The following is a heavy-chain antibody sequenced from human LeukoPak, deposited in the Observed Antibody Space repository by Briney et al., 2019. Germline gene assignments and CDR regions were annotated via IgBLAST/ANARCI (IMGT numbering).Heavy chain of an antibody. CDR1: GGSISSYY. D-gene: IGHD6-13*01. CDR3: ARDVAAAGMGFDY. Sequence: PSETLSLTCTVSGGSISSYYWSWIRQPPGKGLEWIGYIYYSGSTNYNPSLKSRVIISVDTSKNQFSLKLSSVTAADTAVYYCARDVAAAGMGFDYWGQRTLVTVSS. CDR2: IYYSGST. V-gene: IGHV4-59*01. J-gene: IGHJ4*02.